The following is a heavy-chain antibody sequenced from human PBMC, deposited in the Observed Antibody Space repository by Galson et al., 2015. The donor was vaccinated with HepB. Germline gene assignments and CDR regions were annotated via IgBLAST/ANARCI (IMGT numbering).Heavy chain of an antibody. D-gene: IGHD3-22*01. CDR2: IYYSGST. Sequence: ETLSLTCSVSGGSISSYYWSWVRQPPGKGLEWIGYIYYSGSTTYNPSLKSRVTISVDTSKNQFSLKLRSVTAADTAVYYCARGRYYDNSGRFYFDYWGQGTLVTVSS. CDR3: ARGRYYDNSGRFYFDY. CDR1: GGSISSYY. J-gene: IGHJ4*02. V-gene: IGHV4-59*12.